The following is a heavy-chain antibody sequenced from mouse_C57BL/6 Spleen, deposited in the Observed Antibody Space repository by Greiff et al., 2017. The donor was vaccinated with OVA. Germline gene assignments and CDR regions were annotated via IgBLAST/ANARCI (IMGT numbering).Heavy chain of an antibody. CDR1: GFTFSDYG. D-gene: IGHD2-3*01. CDR2: ISSGSSTI. J-gene: IGHJ3*01. CDR3: ARGGDGYLAWFAY. Sequence: EVKLMESGGGLVKPGGSLKLSCAASGFTFSDYGMHWVRQAPEKGLELVAYISSGSSTIYYADTVKGRFTISRDNAKNTLFLQMTSLRSEDTAMYYCARGGDGYLAWFAYWGQGTLVTVSA. V-gene: IGHV5-17*01.